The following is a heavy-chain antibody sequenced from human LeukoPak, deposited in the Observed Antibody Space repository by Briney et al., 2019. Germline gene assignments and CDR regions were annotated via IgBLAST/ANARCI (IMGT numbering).Heavy chain of an antibody. V-gene: IGHV4-61*01. D-gene: IGHD5-12*01. CDR3: ARDRAGYGYFDY. Sequence: PSETLSLTCTVSGGSVSSGSYYWSWIRQPPGKGLEWIGYIYYSGSTNYNPSLKSRVTISVDTSKNQFSLKLSSVTAADTAVYYCARDRAGYGYFDYWGQGTLVTVSS. J-gene: IGHJ4*02. CDR1: GGSVSSGSYY. CDR2: IYYSGST.